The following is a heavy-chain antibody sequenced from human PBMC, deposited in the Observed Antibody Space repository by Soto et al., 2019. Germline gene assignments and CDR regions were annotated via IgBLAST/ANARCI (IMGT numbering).Heavy chain of an antibody. Sequence: QPGGSLRLSCSASGFTFSSYAMHWVRQAPGKGLEYVSAISSNGGSTYYADSVKGRFTISRDNSKNTLYLQMSSLRAEDTAVYYCVKASTIFGVVRSYYYYGMDVWGQGTTVTVSS. V-gene: IGHV3-64D*06. J-gene: IGHJ6*02. CDR3: VKASTIFGVVRSYYYYGMDV. D-gene: IGHD3-3*01. CDR2: ISSNGGST. CDR1: GFTFSSYA.